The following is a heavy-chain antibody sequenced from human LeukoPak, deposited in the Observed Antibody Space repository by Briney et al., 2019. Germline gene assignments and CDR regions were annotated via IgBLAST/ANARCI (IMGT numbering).Heavy chain of an antibody. CDR2: ISSNGGST. D-gene: IGHD2-2*01. J-gene: IGHJ4*02. CDR1: GFPFSTND. CDR3: ARAGCSSTSCPFDY. Sequence: GGSLRLSCAASGFPFSTNDMSWVRQAPGKGLEWVSAISSNGGSTYYANSVKGRFTISRDNSKNTLYLQMGSLRAEDMAVYYCARAGCSSTSCPFDYWGQGTLVTVSS. V-gene: IGHV3-64*01.